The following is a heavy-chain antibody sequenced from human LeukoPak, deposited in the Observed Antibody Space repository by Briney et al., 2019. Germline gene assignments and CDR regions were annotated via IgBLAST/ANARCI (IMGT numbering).Heavy chain of an antibody. CDR3: ASLEVVVPAAISYYYYYMDV. CDR1: GGTFSSYA. CDR2: IIPIFGTA. J-gene: IGHJ6*03. D-gene: IGHD2-2*02. Sequence: SVKVSCKASGGTFSSYAISWVRPAPGQGLEWMGGIIPIFGTANCAQKFQGRVTITADESTSTAYMELSSLRSEDTAVYYCASLEVVVPAAISYYYYYMDVWGKGTTVTVSS. V-gene: IGHV1-69*13.